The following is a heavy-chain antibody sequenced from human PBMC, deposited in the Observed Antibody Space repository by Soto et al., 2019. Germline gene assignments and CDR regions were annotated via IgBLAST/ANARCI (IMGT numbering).Heavy chain of an antibody. CDR3: AREIIPLTTDWYFDL. CDR1: GGYISGGVYY. D-gene: IGHD4-17*01. CDR2: IFDSGST. J-gene: IGHJ2*01. Sequence: QVQLQESGPGLVKPSQTLSLTCTVSGGYISGGVYYWSWIRQPPGKGLEWIGYIFDSGSTYYNPSLKSRVTISVDTSKNQFSLRLSSVTAADTAVYYCAREIIPLTTDWYFDLWGRGTLVTVSS. V-gene: IGHV4-30-4*01.